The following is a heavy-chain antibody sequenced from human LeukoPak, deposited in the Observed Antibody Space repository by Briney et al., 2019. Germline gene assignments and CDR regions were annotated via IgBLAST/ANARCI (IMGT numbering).Heavy chain of an antibody. J-gene: IGHJ4*02. CDR3: AKDYDILTGYSYYFDY. Sequence: GGSLRLSCAASGFTFSSYGMSWVRQAPGKGLEWVSAISGSGGSTYYVDSVKGRFTISRDNSKNTLYLQMNSLRAEDTAVYYCAKDYDILTGYSYYFDYWGQGTLVTVSS. CDR1: GFTFSSYG. D-gene: IGHD3-9*01. V-gene: IGHV3-23*01. CDR2: ISGSGGST.